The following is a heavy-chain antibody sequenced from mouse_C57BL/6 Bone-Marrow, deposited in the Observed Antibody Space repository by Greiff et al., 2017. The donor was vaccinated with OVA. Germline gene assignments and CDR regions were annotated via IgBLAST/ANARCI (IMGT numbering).Heavy chain of an antibody. J-gene: IGHJ4*01. CDR3: ARHGSGTDYAMDD. V-gene: IGHV5-2*01. Sequence: EVQRVESGGGLVQPGESLKLSCESNEYEFPSHDMSWVRKTPETSLELVAALNSDGGSTYYPDTMERRFIISRDNTKKTLYLQMSSLRSEDTALYYCARHGSGTDYAMDDWGQGTSVTVSS. CDR2: LNSDGGST. CDR1: EYEFPSHD. D-gene: IGHD4-1*01.